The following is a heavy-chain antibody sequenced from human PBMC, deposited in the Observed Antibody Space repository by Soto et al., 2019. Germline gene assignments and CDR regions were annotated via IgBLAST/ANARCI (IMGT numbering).Heavy chain of an antibody. CDR2: IWYDGSKK. V-gene: IGHV3-33*01. D-gene: IGHD3-10*01. Sequence: QVQLVESGGGVVQPGRSLRLSCAASGFPFSKYGMHWVRQAPGKGLEWVAIIWYDGSKKYYGDSVKGRFTISRDNSKDTLFLQMNSLRADDTAMYYCARLGGSGGDSIEHWSQGTLVTVSS. J-gene: IGHJ4*02. CDR1: GFPFSKYG. CDR3: ARLGGSGGDSIEH.